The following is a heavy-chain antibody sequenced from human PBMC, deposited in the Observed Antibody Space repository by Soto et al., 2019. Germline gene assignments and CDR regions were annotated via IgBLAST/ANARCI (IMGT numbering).Heavy chain of an antibody. CDR1: GFTFNNSG. Sequence: GGSLRLSCRVSGFTFNNSGMHWVRQAPGKGLEWMAVISYDGSEKHYADSMKGRLTISRDNSKDTLHLQMNSLRAEDTAIYFCVKDRVPGAYGHYYGMDVWGQGTTVTVSS. V-gene: IGHV3-30*18. CDR2: ISYDGSEK. D-gene: IGHD5-12*01. CDR3: VKDRVPGAYGHYYGMDV. J-gene: IGHJ6*02.